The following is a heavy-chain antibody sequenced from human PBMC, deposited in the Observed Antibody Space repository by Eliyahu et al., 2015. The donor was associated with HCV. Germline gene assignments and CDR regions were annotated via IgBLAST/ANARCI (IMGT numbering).Heavy chain of an antibody. CDR3: ARGTDWSQRSGFDP. J-gene: IGHJ5*02. CDR1: GYTFTGSY. D-gene: IGHD3-9*01. Sequence: QVQLVQSGAEVKKPGASVKVSCKASGYTFTGSYMHWVRQAPGQGLEWMGIINPGCGSTSYSQKFQGRVTFTRDTSTTTLYMELSSLRSDDTAVYYCARGTDWSQRSGFDPWGQGTLVTVSS. V-gene: IGHV1-46*01. CDR2: INPGCGST.